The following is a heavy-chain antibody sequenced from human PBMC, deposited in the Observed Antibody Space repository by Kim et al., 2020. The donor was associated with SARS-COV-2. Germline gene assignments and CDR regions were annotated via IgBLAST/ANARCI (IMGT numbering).Heavy chain of an antibody. D-gene: IGHD5-18*01. V-gene: IGHV1-18*01. Sequence: ASVKVSCKASGYTFTSYGISWVRQAPGQGLEWMGWISAYNGNTNYAQKLQGRVTMTTDTSTSTAYMELRSLRSDDTAVYYCARGGDLPTDCYGYFPYYYYYYGMDVWGQGTTVTVSS. CDR2: ISAYNGNT. J-gene: IGHJ6*02. CDR1: GYTFTSYG. CDR3: ARGGDLPTDCYGYFPYYYYYYGMDV.